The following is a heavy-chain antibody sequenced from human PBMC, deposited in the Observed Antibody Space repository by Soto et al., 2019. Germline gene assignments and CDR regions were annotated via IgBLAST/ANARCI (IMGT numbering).Heavy chain of an antibody. CDR1: GDCGASNSAA. CDR2: TDYRSKWYN. V-gene: IGHV6-1*01. Sequence: SQTLSLTGAIAGDCGASNSAAWNWIMQSPSRWLERLGRTDYRSKWYNVYAVSVKSRITVNPDTSKNQISLHLNSVTPEDTAVYYCAREGANAFDIWGQGTMV. D-gene: IGHD1-26*01. J-gene: IGHJ3*02. CDR3: AREGANAFDI.